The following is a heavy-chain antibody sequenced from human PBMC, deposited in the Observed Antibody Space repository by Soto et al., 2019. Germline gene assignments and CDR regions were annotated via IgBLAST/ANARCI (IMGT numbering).Heavy chain of an antibody. V-gene: IGHV3-33*01. CDR2: IWYDGSNK. Sequence: QVQLVESGGGVVQPGRSLRLSCAASGFTFSSYGMHWVRQAPGKGLEWVAVIWYDGSNKYYADSVKGRFTISRDNSKNTLYLQMYSLRAEDTAVYYCARDPISRWYFDLWGRGTLVTVSS. CDR3: ARDPISRWYFDL. J-gene: IGHJ2*01. D-gene: IGHD2-2*02. CDR1: GFTFSSYG.